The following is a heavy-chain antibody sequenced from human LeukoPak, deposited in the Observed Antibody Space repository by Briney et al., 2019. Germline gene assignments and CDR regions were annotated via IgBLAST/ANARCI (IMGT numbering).Heavy chain of an antibody. CDR1: GFTFSSYW. Sequence: GGSLRLSCAASGFTFSSYWMTWVRQAPGKGVEGVANIRQDESEKYYVDSVKGRFTISRDNAKNSLYLQMNSLRAEDTAVYYCARDASYYDSSGYYDAFDVWGQGTIITVSS. CDR3: ARDASYYDSSGYYDAFDV. V-gene: IGHV3-7*01. D-gene: IGHD3-22*01. J-gene: IGHJ3*01. CDR2: IRQDESEK.